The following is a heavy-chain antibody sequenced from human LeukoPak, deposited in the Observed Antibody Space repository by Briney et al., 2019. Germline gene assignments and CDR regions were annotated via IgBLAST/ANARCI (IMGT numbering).Heavy chain of an antibody. CDR2: IYYSGST. V-gene: IGHV4-59*01. Sequence: SETLSLTCTVSGGSIGSYYWGWIRQPPGKGLEWIGYIYYSGSTNYNPSLKSRVTISVDTSKNQFSLKLSSVTAADTAVYYCAREEYSYGIDYWGQGTLVTVSS. CDR1: GGSIGSYY. CDR3: AREEYSYGIDY. D-gene: IGHD5-18*01. J-gene: IGHJ4*02.